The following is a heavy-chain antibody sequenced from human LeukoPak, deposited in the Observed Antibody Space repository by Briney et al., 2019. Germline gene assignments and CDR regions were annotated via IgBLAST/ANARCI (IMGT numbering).Heavy chain of an antibody. Sequence: EASVKVSCKASGYTFTSYGISWVRQAPGQGLEWMGWISAYNGNTNYAQKLQGRATMTTDTSTSTAYMELRSLRSDDTAVYYCARDGGSSSWLSAYYYYGMDVWGQGTTVTVSS. D-gene: IGHD6-13*01. CDR3: ARDGGSSSWLSAYYYYGMDV. V-gene: IGHV1-18*01. CDR1: GYTFTSYG. J-gene: IGHJ6*02. CDR2: ISAYNGNT.